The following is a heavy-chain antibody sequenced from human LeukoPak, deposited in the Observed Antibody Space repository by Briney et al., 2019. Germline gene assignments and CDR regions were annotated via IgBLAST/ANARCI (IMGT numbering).Heavy chain of an antibody. V-gene: IGHV3-23*01. Sequence: GGTLRLPCGASGFIFTRYVMNWVRQSPGKGLEWVSGISGSGLSTFYADSVKGRFTISRDNAKNTLYLQMNSLRAEDTAVYYCARGGVDYWGQGTLVTVSS. CDR3: ARGGVDY. J-gene: IGHJ4*02. CDR2: ISGSGLST. D-gene: IGHD3-16*01. CDR1: GFIFTRYV.